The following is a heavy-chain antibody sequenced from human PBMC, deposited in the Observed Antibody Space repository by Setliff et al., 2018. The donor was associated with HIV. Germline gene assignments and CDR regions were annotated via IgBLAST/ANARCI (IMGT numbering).Heavy chain of an antibody. Sequence: SVKVSCKASGYTFTSYGISWVRQAPGQGLEWMGGIIPILGIANYAQKFQGRVTITADKSPSTAYMELSSLRSEDTAVYYCARDSDTAFDIWGQGTMVTVSS. CDR1: GYTFTSYG. CDR2: IIPILGIA. V-gene: IGHV1-69*10. J-gene: IGHJ3*02. D-gene: IGHD5-18*01. CDR3: ARDSDTAFDI.